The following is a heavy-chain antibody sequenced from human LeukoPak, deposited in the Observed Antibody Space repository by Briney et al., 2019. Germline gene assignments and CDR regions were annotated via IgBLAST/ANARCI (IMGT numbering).Heavy chain of an antibody. CDR1: GFTFSSYW. J-gene: IGHJ4*02. Sequence: GGSMRLSCAAAGFTFSSYWMHWVRQAPGKGLVWVSRINSDGSSTSYADSVKGRFTISRDNAKNTLYLQMNSLRAEDTAVYYCARAPVGATCFDYWGQGTLVTVSS. CDR2: INSDGSST. V-gene: IGHV3-74*01. CDR3: ARAPVGATCFDY. D-gene: IGHD1-26*01.